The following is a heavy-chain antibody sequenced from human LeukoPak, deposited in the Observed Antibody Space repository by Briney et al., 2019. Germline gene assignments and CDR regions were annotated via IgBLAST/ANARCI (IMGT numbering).Heavy chain of an antibody. CDR1: GFTFSSYA. V-gene: IGHV3-23*01. CDR2: ISGSGGST. CDR3: AKVGVRYFDWFIPLDY. J-gene: IGHJ4*02. Sequence: GGSLRLSCAASGFTFSSYAMSWVRQAPGKGLEWVSAISGSGGSTYYADSVKGRFTISRDNSKNTLYLQMNSLRAEDTAVYYCAKVGVRYFDWFIPLDYWGQGTLVTVSS. D-gene: IGHD3-9*01.